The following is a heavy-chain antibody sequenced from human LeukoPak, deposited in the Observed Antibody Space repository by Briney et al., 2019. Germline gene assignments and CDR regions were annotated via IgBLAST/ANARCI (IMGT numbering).Heavy chain of an antibody. CDR2: INHSGST. Sequence: SETLSLTCAVYGGSFSGYYWSWIRQPPGKGLEWIGEINHSGSTNYNPSLKSRVTISVDTSKNQFSLKLSSVTAADTAVYYCARDPVDTAMAIDYWGQGTLSPSPQ. D-gene: IGHD5-18*01. CDR1: GGSFSGYY. V-gene: IGHV4-34*01. J-gene: IGHJ4*02. CDR3: ARDPVDTAMAIDY.